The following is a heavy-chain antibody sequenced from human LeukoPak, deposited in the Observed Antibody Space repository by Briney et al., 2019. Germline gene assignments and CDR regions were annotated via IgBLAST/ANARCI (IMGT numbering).Heavy chain of an antibody. CDR3: ARSSGWKYNIDY. V-gene: IGHV1-2*02. D-gene: IGHD6-19*01. CDR2: INPNSGGT. CDR1: GYSFTRYG. J-gene: IGHJ4*02. Sequence: ASVKVSCKASGYSFTRYGISWVRQAPGQALEWMGWINPNSGGTNYAQKFQGRVTMTRDTSISTAYMELSRLRSDDTAMYYCARSSGWKYNIDYWGQGTLVTVSS.